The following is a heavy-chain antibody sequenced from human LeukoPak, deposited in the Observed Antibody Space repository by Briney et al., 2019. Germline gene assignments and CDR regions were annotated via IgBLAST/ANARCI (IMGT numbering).Heavy chain of an antibody. CDR2: INAGNGNT. V-gene: IGHV1-3*01. CDR1: GYTFTSYA. Sequence: ASVKVSCKASGYTFTSYAMHWVRQAPGQRLEWMGWINAGNGNTKYSQKFQGRVTITRDTSASTAYMELSSLRSEDTAVYYCARGGMHLEGYWYFDLWGRGTLVTVSS. CDR3: ARGGMHLEGYWYFDL. J-gene: IGHJ2*01. D-gene: IGHD2-8*01.